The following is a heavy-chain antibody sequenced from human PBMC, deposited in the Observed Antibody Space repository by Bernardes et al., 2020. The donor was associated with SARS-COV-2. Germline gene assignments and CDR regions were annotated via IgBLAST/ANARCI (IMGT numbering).Heavy chain of an antibody. D-gene: IGHD2-8*01. CDR1: GFTSTNYW. CDR3: ARECI. CDR2: IQPDGTEK. Sequence: GGSLRLSCVASGFTSTNYWLHCVRQAPANGLELVANIQPDGTEKFYADSVKGRFTISRDNAKNSLYLQMSSLRAEDTAVYYCARECIWGQGTLVTVSS. J-gene: IGHJ1*01. V-gene: IGHV3-7*03.